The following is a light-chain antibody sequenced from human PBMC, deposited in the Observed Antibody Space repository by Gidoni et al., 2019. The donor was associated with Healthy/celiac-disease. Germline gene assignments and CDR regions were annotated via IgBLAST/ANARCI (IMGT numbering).Light chain of an antibody. CDR3: QSYDSSNRGV. CDR2: EDN. V-gene: IGLV6-57*02. J-gene: IGLJ3*02. CDR1: SGSIASNY. Sequence: NFMPTLPHSVSASPGQTVTIPCTGSSGSIASNYVQCYQQRPGSAPTTVIYEDNQRPSGVPVRFSGSIDSSSNSASLTISGLKTEDEADYYCQSYDSSNRGVFGGGTKLTVL.